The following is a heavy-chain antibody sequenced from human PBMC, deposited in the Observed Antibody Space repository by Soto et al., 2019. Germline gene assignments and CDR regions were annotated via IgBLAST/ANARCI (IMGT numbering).Heavy chain of an antibody. CDR2: ISGSGDYI. CDR3: ARDPTLWFGGPRASYQIDS. CDR1: GFTFSSYA. D-gene: IGHD3-10*01. J-gene: IGHJ4*02. Sequence: PGGSLRLSCAASGFTFSSYAMNWVRQAPGKELEWVSSISGSGDYIYYRASVKGRFTISRDNAENSLYLQMNGLTDEDTAVYYCARDPTLWFGGPRASYQIDSWGQGTLVTVSS. V-gene: IGHV3-21*01.